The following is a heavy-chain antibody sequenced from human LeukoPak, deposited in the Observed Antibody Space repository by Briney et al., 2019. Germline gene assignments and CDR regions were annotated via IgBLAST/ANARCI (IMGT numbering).Heavy chain of an antibody. Sequence: GGSLRLSCVASGFTFSSYSMNWVRQAPGKVLEWVSSISSGSSYIYYADSVKGRFTISRDNAKNSVHLQVNSLRVEDTAVYYCAWGPTGWLLPEYWGQGTLVTVSS. V-gene: IGHV3-21*01. J-gene: IGHJ4*02. CDR3: AWGPTGWLLPEY. D-gene: IGHD3-22*01. CDR1: GFTFSSYS. CDR2: ISSGSSYI.